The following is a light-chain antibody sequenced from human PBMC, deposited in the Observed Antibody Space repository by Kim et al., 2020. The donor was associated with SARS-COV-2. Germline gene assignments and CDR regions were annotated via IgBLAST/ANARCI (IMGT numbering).Light chain of an antibody. J-gene: IGLJ2*01. CDR2: FDD. Sequence: PGKTARISCGGDNSDDKSVHWYQQKPGQAPVLVMYFDDDRPSGIPERFSGSNSGNTATLTISRVEAADEADYYCQVLDTVGDHRVVFGGGTKLTVL. CDR1: NSDDKS. CDR3: QVLDTVGDHRVV. V-gene: IGLV3-21*04.